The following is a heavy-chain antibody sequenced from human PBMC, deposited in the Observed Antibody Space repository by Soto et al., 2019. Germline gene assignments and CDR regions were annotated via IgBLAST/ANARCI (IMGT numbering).Heavy chain of an antibody. V-gene: IGHV4-39*07. CDR3: ARDGYTSAQNWFDP. CDR1: GGSIGGSGDY. CDR2: IYYSGST. D-gene: IGHD3-16*02. J-gene: IGHJ5*02. Sequence: SETLSLTCSVSGGSIGGSGDYWGWIRQPPGKGLEWIGSIYYSGSTYYNPSLKSRVTISVDTSKNQFSLELSSLRSEDTAVYYCARDGYTSAQNWFDPWGQGTLVTVSS.